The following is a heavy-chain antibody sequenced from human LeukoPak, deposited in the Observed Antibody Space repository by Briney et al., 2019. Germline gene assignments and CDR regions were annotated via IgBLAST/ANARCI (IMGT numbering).Heavy chain of an antibody. Sequence: PSETLSLTCTVSGGSISSSSYYWRWIRQPPGKGLEWIGSIYYSGSTYYNPSLKSRVTISVDTSKNQFSLKLSSVTAADTAVYYCARTVYSSGWYIDYWGQGTLVTVSS. CDR1: GGSISSSSYY. D-gene: IGHD6-19*01. CDR3: ARTVYSSGWYIDY. J-gene: IGHJ4*02. V-gene: IGHV4-39*01. CDR2: IYYSGST.